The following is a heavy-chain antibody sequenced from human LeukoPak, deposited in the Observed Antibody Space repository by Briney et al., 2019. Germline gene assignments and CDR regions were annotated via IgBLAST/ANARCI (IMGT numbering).Heavy chain of an antibody. J-gene: IGHJ4*02. D-gene: IGHD3-22*01. CDR1: GFTFSSYG. V-gene: IGHV3-30*02. CDR2: IRYDGTNK. CDR3: ARDFDSSGYYYGRDY. Sequence: GGSLRLSCAASGFTFSSYGMHWVRQAPGKGLEWVTFIRYDGTNKYFADSVKGRFTISRDNAKNSLYLQMNSLRAEDTAVYYCARDFDSSGYYYGRDYWGQGTLVTVSS.